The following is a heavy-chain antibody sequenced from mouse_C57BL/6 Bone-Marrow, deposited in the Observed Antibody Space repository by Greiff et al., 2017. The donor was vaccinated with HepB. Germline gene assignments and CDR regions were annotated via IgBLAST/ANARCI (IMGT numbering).Heavy chain of an antibody. CDR3: LMVTDYYAMDY. V-gene: IGHV1-69*01. CDR2: IDPSDSYT. D-gene: IGHD2-2*01. J-gene: IGHJ4*01. Sequence: VQLQQPGAELVMPGASVKLSCKASGYTFTSYWMHWVKQRPGQGLEWIGEIDPSDSYTNYNQKFKGKSTLTVDKSSTTAYMQLSSLTSEDSAVYYCLMVTDYYAMDYGDQGTSVTVTA. CDR1: GYTFTSYW.